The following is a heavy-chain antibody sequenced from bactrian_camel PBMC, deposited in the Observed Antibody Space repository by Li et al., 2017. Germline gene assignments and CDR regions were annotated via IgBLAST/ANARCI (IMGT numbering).Heavy chain of an antibody. Sequence: VQLVESGGGSVQAGGSLTLSCKHSGYTYETAYVGWVRQTPGKEREGVAVVDSDGFTSYADSVQGRFTISQDNSKNTLYLQMNNLKPEDSATYYRAGTSGYPSFRALDPGQYNYWGQGTQVTVS. V-gene: IGHV3S67*01. CDR1: GYTYETAY. D-gene: IGHD2*01. CDR3: AGTSGYPSFRALDPGQYNY. J-gene: IGHJ4*01. CDR2: VDSDGFT.